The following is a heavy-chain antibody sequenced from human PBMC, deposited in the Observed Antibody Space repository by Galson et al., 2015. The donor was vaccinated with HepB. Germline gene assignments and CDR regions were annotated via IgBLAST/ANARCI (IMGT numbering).Heavy chain of an antibody. V-gene: IGHV1-69*13. CDR1: GGTFSSYA. D-gene: IGHD3-22*01. J-gene: IGHJ4*02. CDR2: IIPIFGTA. CDR3: ARGKYYDSSGYYAVDY. Sequence: SVKVSCKASGGTFSSYAISWVRQAPGQGLEWMGGIIPIFGTANYAQKFQGRVTVTADESTSTAYMELSSLRSEDTAVYYCARGKYYDSSGYYAVDYWGQGTLVTVSS.